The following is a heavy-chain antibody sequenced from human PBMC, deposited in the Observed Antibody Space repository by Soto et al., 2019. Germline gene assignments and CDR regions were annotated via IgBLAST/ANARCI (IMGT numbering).Heavy chain of an antibody. D-gene: IGHD3-22*01. CDR3: TRDYYDGGGDFPD. V-gene: IGHV3-49*05. Sequence: EVQLVESGGGLVKPGRSLRLSCTASGFTFGDYAMSWFRQAPGKGLEWVGFIRSKAYGGTREYAASVKGRFTISRDDSQSHAYLQMNRLKIGGPGGYYRTRDYYDGGGDFPDWGQGTLVHVPS. CDR2: IRSKAYGGTR. CDR1: GFTFGDYA. J-gene: IGHJ1*01.